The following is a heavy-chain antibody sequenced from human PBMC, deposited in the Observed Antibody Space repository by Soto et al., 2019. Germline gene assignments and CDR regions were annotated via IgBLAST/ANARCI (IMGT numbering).Heavy chain of an antibody. CDR3: ARARWFDP. Sequence: GGSMRVWWGAAGGTFGGYGGSWVRQAPGKGLEWVSYISSSSSTIYYADSVKGRFTISRDNAKNSLYLQMNSLRDEHTAVYYCARARWFDPWGQGTLVTVS. CDR2: ISSSSSTI. CDR1: GGTFGGYG. J-gene: IGHJ5*02. V-gene: IGHV3-48*02.